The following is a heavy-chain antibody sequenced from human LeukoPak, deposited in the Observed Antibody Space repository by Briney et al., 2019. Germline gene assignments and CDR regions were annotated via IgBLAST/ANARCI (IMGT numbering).Heavy chain of an antibody. CDR2: ININTGNP. Sequence: ASVKVSCKASGGTFSNYAIIWVRQAPGQGLEWMGRININTGNPTYAQGFTGRFVFSLDTSVSTAYLQISSLKAEDTAVYYCAREGLPLFYYYMDVWGKGTTVTVSS. J-gene: IGHJ6*03. D-gene: IGHD2-15*01. V-gene: IGHV7-4-1*02. CDR1: GGTFSNYA. CDR3: AREGLPLFYYYMDV.